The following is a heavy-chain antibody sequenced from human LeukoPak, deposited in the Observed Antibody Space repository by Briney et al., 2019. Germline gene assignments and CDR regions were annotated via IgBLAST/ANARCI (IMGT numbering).Heavy chain of an antibody. J-gene: IGHJ4*02. CDR1: GGSISSGGYY. V-gene: IGHV4-30-2*01. D-gene: IGHD3-22*01. Sequence: SETLSLTCTVSGGSISSGGYYWSWIRQPPGKGLEWIGYIYHSGSTYYNPSLKSRVTISVDRSKNQFSLKLSSVTAAGTAVYYCASHPGIVAFFDYWGQGTLVTVSS. CDR3: ASHPGIVAFFDY. CDR2: IYHSGST.